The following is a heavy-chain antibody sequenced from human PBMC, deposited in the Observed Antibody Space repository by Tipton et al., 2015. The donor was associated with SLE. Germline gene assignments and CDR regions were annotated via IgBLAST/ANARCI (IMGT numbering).Heavy chain of an antibody. D-gene: IGHD6-13*01. J-gene: IGHJ4*02. CDR3: ARQSQLVRDFDY. CDR1: GGSISSSSYY. Sequence: TLSLTCTVSGGSISSSSYYWGWIRQPPGKGLEWIGYIYCSGSTNYNPSLKSRVTISVDTSKNQFSLKLSSVTAADTAVYYCARQSQLVRDFDYWGQGTLVTVPS. CDR2: IYCSGST. V-gene: IGHV4-61*05.